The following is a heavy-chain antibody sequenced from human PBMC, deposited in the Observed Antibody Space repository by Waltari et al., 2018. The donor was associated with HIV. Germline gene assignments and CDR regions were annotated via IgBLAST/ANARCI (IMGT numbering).Heavy chain of an antibody. D-gene: IGHD4-17*01. J-gene: IGHJ4*02. V-gene: IGHV3-43D*03. CDR3: AKDLNRLTVAGAAVDY. CDR1: GFNFGDYA. Sequence: DVQLAESGGVVVQPGGSLRLSCTASGFNFGDYAMHWVRQAPGKGLEWVSLISWNGVSSDYAGSVKGRFTIARGNSKKSLYLEMTSLRLEDTALYYCAKDLNRLTVAGAAVDYWGQGTLVNVSS. CDR2: ISWNGVSS.